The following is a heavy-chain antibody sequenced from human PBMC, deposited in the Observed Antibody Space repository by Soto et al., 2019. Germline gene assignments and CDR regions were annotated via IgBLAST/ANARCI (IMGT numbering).Heavy chain of an antibody. J-gene: IGHJ4*02. CDR2: IYPGDSDT. D-gene: IGHD3-22*01. CDR3: ACAYYDSSGYYITVFDY. V-gene: IGHV5-51*01. Sequence: PGESLKISCKGSGYSFTSYWIGWVRQMPGKGLEWMGIIYPGDSDTRYSPSFQGQVTISADKSISTAYLQWSSLKASDTAMYYCACAYYDSSGYYITVFDYWGQGTLVTVSS. CDR1: GYSFTSYW.